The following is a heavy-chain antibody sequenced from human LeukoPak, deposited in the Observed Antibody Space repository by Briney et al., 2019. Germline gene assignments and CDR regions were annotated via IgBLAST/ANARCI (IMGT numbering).Heavy chain of an antibody. CDR3: AKKGDYSFGY. V-gene: IGHV3-30*18. CDR1: GFTFSSYG. Sequence: PGGSLRLSCAASGFTFSSYGLHWVRQAPGKGLEWVAVISYDGSNKYYADSVKGRFTISRDNSKNTLYLQMNSLRAEDTAVYYCAKKGDYSFGYWGQGTLVTVSS. D-gene: IGHD4-11*01. J-gene: IGHJ4*02. CDR2: ISYDGSNK.